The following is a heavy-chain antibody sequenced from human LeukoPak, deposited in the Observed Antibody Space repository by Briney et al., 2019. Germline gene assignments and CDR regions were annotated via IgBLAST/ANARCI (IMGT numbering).Heavy chain of an antibody. CDR2: IKSDGSFT. Sequence: GGSLRLSCVASGFTFSSHWMHWVRRAPGKGLVWVSHIKSDGSFTNYADSVKGRFTISRDNAKNTLYLQMNSLRPEDTAVYYCARGTGAFDIWGQGTKVTVSS. D-gene: IGHD1-1*01. CDR1: GFTFSSHW. V-gene: IGHV3-74*01. J-gene: IGHJ3*02. CDR3: ARGTGAFDI.